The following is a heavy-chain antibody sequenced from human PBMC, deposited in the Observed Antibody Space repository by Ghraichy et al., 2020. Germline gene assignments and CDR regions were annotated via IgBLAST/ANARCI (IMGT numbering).Heavy chain of an antibody. CDR1: GFSFSNHW. J-gene: IGHJ6*02. Sequence: GSLRLSCAASGFSFSNHWMSWVRQVPGKGLEWVANMKKDGSQKFYVDSVKGRFTISRDNAKNSVYLQINSLRAEDTAVYYCAREEVEAGGLDVWGQGTAVAVSS. CDR3: AREEVEAGGLDV. CDR2: MKKDGSQK. V-gene: IGHV3-7*04. D-gene: IGHD1-26*01.